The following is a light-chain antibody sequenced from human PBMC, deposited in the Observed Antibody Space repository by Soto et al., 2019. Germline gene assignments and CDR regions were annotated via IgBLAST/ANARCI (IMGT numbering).Light chain of an antibody. V-gene: IGKV3-11*01. CDR2: DAS. CDR3: QQRSNWPLT. J-gene: IGKJ4*01. CDR1: QSVSSY. Sequence: LEQAPGHLSLSPGERGTPSCMASQSVSSYLGWYQQKPGQAPRLLIYDASNRATGIPARFSGSGSGTDFTLTISSLEPADFAVYYCQQRSNWPLTFGGGTKVDIK.